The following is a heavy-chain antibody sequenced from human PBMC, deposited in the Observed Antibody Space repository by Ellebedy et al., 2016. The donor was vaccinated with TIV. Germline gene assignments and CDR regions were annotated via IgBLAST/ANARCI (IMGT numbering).Heavy chain of an antibody. CDR2: MSGSTITT. Sequence: GESLKISCAASGFSFSSYSMNWVRQAPGKGLEWVSYMSGSTITTYYADSVKGRFAISRDNAKNSLYLQMNSLRAGDTAVYYCARDGSFGDYLSPAHAFEVWGQGTMVTVSS. CDR3: ARDGSFGDYLSPAHAFEV. V-gene: IGHV3-48*04. CDR1: GFSFSSYS. D-gene: IGHD4-17*01. J-gene: IGHJ3*01.